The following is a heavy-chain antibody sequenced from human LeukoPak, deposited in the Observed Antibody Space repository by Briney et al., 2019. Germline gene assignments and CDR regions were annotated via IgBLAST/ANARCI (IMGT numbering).Heavy chain of an antibody. D-gene: IGHD2-2*01. CDR2: IRYDGNDK. V-gene: IGHV3-30*02. J-gene: IGHJ4*02. Sequence: SGGSLRLSCAASGFTFSNYGMHWVRQAPGKGLEWVAFIRYDGNDKSYADSVKGRFTISRDNSKNTLSLQMNNLRTEDTAVYYCAKDPVGFCTSTTCRYLDYWGQGTLVTVSS. CDR1: GFTFSNYG. CDR3: AKDPVGFCTSTTCRYLDY.